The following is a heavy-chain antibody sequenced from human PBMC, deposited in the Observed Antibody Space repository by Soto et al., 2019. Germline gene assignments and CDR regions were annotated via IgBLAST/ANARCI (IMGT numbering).Heavy chain of an antibody. V-gene: IGHV4-59*01. CDR3: ARGPYDSPSIYYYYYGMDV. Sequence: SETLSLTCTVSGGSISSYYWSWIRQPPGKGLEWIGYIYYSGSTNYNPSLKSRVTISVDTTKNQFSLKLSSVTAADTAVYYCARGPYDSPSIYYYYYGMDVWGQGTTVTVSS. CDR1: GGSISSYY. CDR2: IYYSGST. D-gene: IGHD3-3*01. J-gene: IGHJ6*02.